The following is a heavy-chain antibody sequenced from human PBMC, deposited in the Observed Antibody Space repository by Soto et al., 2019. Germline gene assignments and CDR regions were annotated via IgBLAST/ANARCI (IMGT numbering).Heavy chain of an antibody. CDR2: MNPNSGNT. J-gene: IGHJ5*02. Sequence: AASVKVSCKASGYTFTSYDINWVRQATGQGLEWMGWMNPNSGNTGYAQKFQGRVTMTRNTSISTAYMELSSLRSEDTAVYYCARGQYSSGWYSWFDPWGQGTLVTVSS. D-gene: IGHD6-19*01. CDR3: ARGQYSSGWYSWFDP. V-gene: IGHV1-8*01. CDR1: GYTFTSYD.